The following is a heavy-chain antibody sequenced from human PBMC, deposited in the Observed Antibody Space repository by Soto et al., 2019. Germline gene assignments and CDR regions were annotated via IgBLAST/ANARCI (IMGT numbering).Heavy chain of an antibody. J-gene: IGHJ3*02. CDR3: ARRYCTNGVCYIGGSSCQLRAAFDI. Sequence: SETLSLTCTVAGGSISSSGYYWGWIRQPPGKGLEGIGSIYYSGSTYYNPSPKSRVTISVDPSKNQISLTLSSVTAADTAVYYCARRYCTNGVCYIGGSSCQLRAAFDIWGRGTMVTVS. CDR1: GGSISSSGYY. D-gene: IGHD2-8*01. V-gene: IGHV4-39*01. CDR2: IYYSGST.